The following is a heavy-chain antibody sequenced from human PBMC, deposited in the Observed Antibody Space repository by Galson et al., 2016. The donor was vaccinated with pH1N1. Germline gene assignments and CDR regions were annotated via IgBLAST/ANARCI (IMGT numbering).Heavy chain of an antibody. CDR3: ARDSKGGIPFHY. V-gene: IGHV1-2*02. CDR1: GYTFTDYY. Sequence: SVKVSYKASGYTFTDYYIHWVRQAPGKGLEWMGWINPNSDVTKYAQKFQDRVTITRDTSINTAYMELRGLTSDDTAVYYCARDSKGGIPFHYWGQGTLVTLSS. J-gene: IGHJ4*02. D-gene: IGHD1-26*01. CDR2: INPNSDVT.